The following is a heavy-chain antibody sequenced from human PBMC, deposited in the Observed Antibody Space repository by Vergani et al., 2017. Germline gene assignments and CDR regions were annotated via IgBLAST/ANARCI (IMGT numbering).Heavy chain of an antibody. Sequence: QVQLQESGPGLVKPSQTLSLTCTVSGGSISSGDSYWSWIRQPPGKGLEWIGYIYYSGSTYYNPSLKSRVTISVDTSKNQFSLKLSSVTAADTAVYYCARGLWLLNGADAFDIWGQGTMVTVSS. CDR2: IYYSGST. CDR1: GGSISSGDSY. J-gene: IGHJ3*02. V-gene: IGHV4-30-4*01. D-gene: IGHD3-22*01. CDR3: ARGLWLLNGADAFDI.